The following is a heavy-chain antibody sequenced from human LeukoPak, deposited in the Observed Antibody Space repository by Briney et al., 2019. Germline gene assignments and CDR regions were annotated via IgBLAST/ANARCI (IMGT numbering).Heavy chain of an antibody. CDR2: IKQDGSEK. CDR1: GFTFSSYW. D-gene: IGHD2-2*01. J-gene: IGHJ6*03. Sequence: GGSLRLSCAASGFTFSSYWMSWVRQAPGKGLEWVANIKQDGSEKYYVDSVKGRFTISRDNAKNSLYLQMNSLSAEDTAVYYCAAHCSSTSCYGGYYMDVWGKGTTVTVSS. CDR3: AAHCSSTSCYGGYYMDV. V-gene: IGHV3-7*01.